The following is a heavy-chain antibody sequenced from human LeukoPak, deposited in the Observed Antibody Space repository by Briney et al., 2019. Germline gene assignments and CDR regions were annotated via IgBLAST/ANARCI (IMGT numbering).Heavy chain of an antibody. CDR1: GFTVSSNE. CDR2: ISGGST. V-gene: IGHV3-38-3*01. Sequence: PGGSLRLSCAASGFTVSSNEMSWVRQAPGKGLEWVSSISGGSTYYADSRKGRFTISRDNSKNTLHLQMNSLRAEDTAVYYCARAADYYDSSGYDYWGQGTLVTVSS. J-gene: IGHJ4*02. D-gene: IGHD3-22*01. CDR3: ARAADYYDSSGYDY.